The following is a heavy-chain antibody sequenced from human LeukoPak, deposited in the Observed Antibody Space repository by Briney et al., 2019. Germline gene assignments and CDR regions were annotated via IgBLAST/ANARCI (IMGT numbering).Heavy chain of an antibody. Sequence: AASVKVSCKVSGHTLTDLSMHWVRQTPGKGLECLGGFDPENGEPIYAQKFQGRVTMTEDTSTDTAYMELSSLRSEDTAVYYCAADSDSRVRLGELSSDLEAFDIWGQGTLVTVSS. CDR1: GHTLTDLS. V-gene: IGHV1-24*01. J-gene: IGHJ3*02. CDR2: FDPENGEP. CDR3: AADSDSRVRLGELSSDLEAFDI. D-gene: IGHD3-16*02.